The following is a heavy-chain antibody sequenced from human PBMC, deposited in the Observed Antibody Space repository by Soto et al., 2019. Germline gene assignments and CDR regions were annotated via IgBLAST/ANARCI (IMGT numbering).Heavy chain of an antibody. J-gene: IGHJ4*02. CDR1: GFTFSSYA. Sequence: EVQLLESGGGLVQPGGSLRLSCAASGFTFSSYAMSWVRQAPGKGLGWVSAISGSGGSTYYADSVKGRFTISRDNSKNTLYLQMNSLRAEDTAVYYCALAARRWDDFHYLGQGTLVTVSS. D-gene: IGHD6-6*01. CDR2: ISGSGGST. V-gene: IGHV3-23*01. CDR3: ALAARRWDDFHY.